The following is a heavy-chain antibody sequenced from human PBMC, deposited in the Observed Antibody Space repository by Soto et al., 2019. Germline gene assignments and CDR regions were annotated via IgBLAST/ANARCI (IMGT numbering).Heavy chain of an antibody. D-gene: IGHD3-22*01. V-gene: IGHV3-64D*06. CDR3: AKSSGYYLADAFDL. CDR2: ISSNGGST. J-gene: IGHJ3*01. Sequence: GGSLRLSCSASGFTFSSYAMHWVRQAPGKGLEYVSAISSNGGSTYYADSVKGRFTISRDNAKNSLYPQMNSLRAEDTALYYCAKSSGYYLADAFDLSGQGTMVTVSS. CDR1: GFTFSSYA.